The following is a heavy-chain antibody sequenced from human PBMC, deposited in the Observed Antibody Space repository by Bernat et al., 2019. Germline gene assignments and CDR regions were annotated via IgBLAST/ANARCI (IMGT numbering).Heavy chain of an antibody. J-gene: IGHJ3*02. V-gene: IGHV4-31*03. Sequence: QVQLQDSGPGLVKPSQTLSLTCTVSGGSISSGGYYWSWIRQHPGKGLEWIGYIYYSGSTYYNPSLKSRVTISVDTSKNQFSLKLSSVTAADTAVYYCARDRCSGGSCYPDAFDIWGQGTMVTVSS. CDR3: ARDRCSGGSCYPDAFDI. D-gene: IGHD2-15*01. CDR1: GGSISSGGYY. CDR2: IYYSGST.